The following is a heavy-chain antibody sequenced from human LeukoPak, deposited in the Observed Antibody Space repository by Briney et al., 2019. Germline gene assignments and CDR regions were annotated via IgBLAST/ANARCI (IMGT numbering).Heavy chain of an antibody. J-gene: IGHJ6*03. Sequence: ASVKVSCKASGYTFTSYDINWVRQATGQGLEWMGWMNPNSGNTGYAQKFQGRVTITRNTSISTAYMELSSLRSEDTAVYYCARAEGSWYYYYYYMDVWGKGTTVTVFS. D-gene: IGHD6-13*01. CDR3: ARAEGSWYYYYYYMDV. V-gene: IGHV1-8*03. CDR1: GYTFTSYD. CDR2: MNPNSGNT.